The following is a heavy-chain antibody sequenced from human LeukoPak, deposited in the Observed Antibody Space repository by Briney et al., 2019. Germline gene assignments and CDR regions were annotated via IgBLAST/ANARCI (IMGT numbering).Heavy chain of an antibody. V-gene: IGHV3-33*01. D-gene: IGHD5-24*01. J-gene: IGHJ4*02. Sequence: GGSLRLSCAASGFTFSTYGMHWVRQAPGKGLEWVAVIWYDGSNKYYADSVKGRFTISRDNSKNTLYLQMNSLRAEDTAIYYCTRVGYIDEGIDYWGQGTLVTVSS. CDR1: GFTFSTYG. CDR2: IWYDGSNK. CDR3: TRVGYIDEGIDY.